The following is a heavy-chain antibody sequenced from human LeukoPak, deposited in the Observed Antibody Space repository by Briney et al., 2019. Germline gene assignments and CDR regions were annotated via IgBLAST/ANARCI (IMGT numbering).Heavy chain of an antibody. D-gene: IGHD3-10*01. CDR2: IYPGGST. J-gene: IGHJ4*02. V-gene: IGHV3-53*01. CDR3: VSRPVAYGV. CDR1: GFTVSAND. Sequence: GGSLTLSCRPSGFTVSANDMNWVRQAPRKGLEWVSLIYPGGSTHYADSVRGRFTLSRDNSKNTVYLQMNNLRAEDSAVELCVSRPVAYGVWGEGTLVTVSS.